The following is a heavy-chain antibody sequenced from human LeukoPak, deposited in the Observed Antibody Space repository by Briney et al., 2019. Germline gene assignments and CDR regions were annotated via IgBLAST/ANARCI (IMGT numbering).Heavy chain of an antibody. D-gene: IGHD3-10*01. J-gene: IGHJ4*01. CDR3: ARFSAYFYGSGTSGFDF. CDR1: GGSIGTYY. Sequence: SETLSLTCTVSGGSIGTYYWSWIRQPPGKGLEWIGYIHYSGSTNYIPSLKSRLTMSVDTSKNKFSLTLNSVTAADTAVYYCARFSAYFYGSGTSGFDFWGHGTLLTVTS. V-gene: IGHV4-59*01. CDR2: IHYSGST.